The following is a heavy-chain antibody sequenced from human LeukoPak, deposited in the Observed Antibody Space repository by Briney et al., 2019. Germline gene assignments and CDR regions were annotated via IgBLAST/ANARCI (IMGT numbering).Heavy chain of an antibody. V-gene: IGHV3-23*01. D-gene: IGHD2-2*03. CDR1: GFTFSSYA. J-gene: IGHJ4*02. Sequence: SGGSLRLSCAASGFTFSSYAMSWVRQAPGKGLEWVSAISGSGGSTYYADSVKGRFTISRDNSKNTLYLQMNSLRAEDTAVYYCAREFGYCSTTSCPLGFWGQGTPVTVSS. CDR2: ISGSGGST. CDR3: AREFGYCSTTSCPLGF.